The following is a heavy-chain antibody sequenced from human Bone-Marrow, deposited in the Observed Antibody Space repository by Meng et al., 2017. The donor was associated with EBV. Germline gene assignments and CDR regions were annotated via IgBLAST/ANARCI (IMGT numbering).Heavy chain of an antibody. J-gene: IGHJ4*02. CDR1: VGPFRNYA. CDR3: ASESGRGYTPDY. Sequence: QVEVGQSAAEVKKPGSSVKLSCKTSVGPFRNYAVSWVRQATGQGLEWLGGFLPTLGAPNYAQKFHGRVTITADESTSTHYMDLSSLRSDDTAVYYCASESGRGYTPDYWGQGTLVTVSS. CDR2: FLPTLGAP. D-gene: IGHD3-10*01. V-gene: IGHV1-69*12.